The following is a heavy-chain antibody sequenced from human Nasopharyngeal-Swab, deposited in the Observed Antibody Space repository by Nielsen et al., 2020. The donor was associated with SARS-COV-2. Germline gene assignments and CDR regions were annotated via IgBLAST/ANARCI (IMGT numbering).Heavy chain of an antibody. V-gene: IGHV1-18*04. Sequence: ASAKVSCKASGYTFTSYGIIWVRQAPGQGLEWMGWISAYNGNTNYAQKLQGRVTMTTDTSTSTAYMELRSLGSDDTAVYYCARDHTGQWLVQDYWGQGTLVTVSS. CDR1: GYTFTSYG. CDR3: ARDHTGQWLVQDY. J-gene: IGHJ4*02. CDR2: ISAYNGNT. D-gene: IGHD6-19*01.